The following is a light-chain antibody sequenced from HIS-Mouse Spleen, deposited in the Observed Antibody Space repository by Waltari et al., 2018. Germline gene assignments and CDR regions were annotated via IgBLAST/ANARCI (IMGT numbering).Light chain of an antibody. V-gene: IGLV3-10*01. Sequence: SYELTQPPSVSVSPGQTARITCSGDALPKKYAYWYQQKSGQAPVLVIHEGRKRPSGIPGGFSGSSSGTMATLTISGAQVEDEADYYCYSTDSSGNHRVFGGGTKLTVL. CDR2: EGR. CDR1: ALPKKY. CDR3: YSTDSSGNHRV. J-gene: IGLJ2*01.